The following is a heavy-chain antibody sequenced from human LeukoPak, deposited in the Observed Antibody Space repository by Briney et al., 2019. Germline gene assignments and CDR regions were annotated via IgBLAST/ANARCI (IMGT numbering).Heavy chain of an antibody. CDR3: AIPNDY. CDR1: GFSFSTYG. Sequence: GGSLRLSCVASGFSFSTYGMNWVCQAPGKGPEWVSYISSTGSSIYYADSVKGRFTISRDNAEHSLYLQMNSLRPEDTAVYYCAIPNDYWGQGTLVTVSS. J-gene: IGHJ4*02. CDR2: ISSTGSSI. V-gene: IGHV3-48*01.